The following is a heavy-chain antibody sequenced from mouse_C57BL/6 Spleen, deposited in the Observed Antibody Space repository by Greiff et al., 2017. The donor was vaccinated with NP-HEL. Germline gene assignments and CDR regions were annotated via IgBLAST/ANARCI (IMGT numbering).Heavy chain of an antibody. CDR2: IDPSDSET. CDR1: GYTFTSYW. CDR3: ARRDPFYYDFDY. J-gene: IGHJ2*01. Sequence: QVQLQQPGAELVRPGSSVKLSCKASGYTFTSYWMHWVKQRPIQGLEWIGNIDPSDSETHYNQKFKDKATLTVDKSSSTAYMQLSSLTSEDSAVYYCARRDPFYYDFDYWGQGTTLTVSS. V-gene: IGHV1-52*01. D-gene: IGHD2-4*01.